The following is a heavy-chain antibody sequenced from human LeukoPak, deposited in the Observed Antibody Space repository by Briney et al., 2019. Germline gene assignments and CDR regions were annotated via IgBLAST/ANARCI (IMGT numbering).Heavy chain of an antibody. V-gene: IGHV3-7*01. CDR1: GFTFSSYW. D-gene: IGHD6-19*01. J-gene: IGHJ4*02. CDR3: AKEGLSGGYSSGWSDY. CDR2: INQDGSEK. Sequence: HPGGSLRLSCAASGFTFSSYWMSWVRQAPGKGLEWVANINQDGSEKYYVDSVKGRFTISRDNAKNSLYLQMNSLRAEDTAVYYCAKEGLSGGYSSGWSDYWGQGTLVTVSS.